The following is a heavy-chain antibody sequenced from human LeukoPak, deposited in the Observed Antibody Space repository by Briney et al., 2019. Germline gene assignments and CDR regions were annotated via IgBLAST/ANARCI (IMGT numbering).Heavy chain of an antibody. J-gene: IGHJ4*02. D-gene: IGHD1-26*01. V-gene: IGHV3-9*01. CDR1: GFTFDDYA. Sequence: GGSLRLSCAASGFTFDDYAMPWVRQAPGKGLEWVSGISWNSGSIGYADSVKGRFTISRDNAKNSLYLQMNSLRAEDTALYYCAKDIGGSYFDFDYWGQGTLVTVSS. CDR3: AKDIGGSYFDFDY. CDR2: ISWNSGSI.